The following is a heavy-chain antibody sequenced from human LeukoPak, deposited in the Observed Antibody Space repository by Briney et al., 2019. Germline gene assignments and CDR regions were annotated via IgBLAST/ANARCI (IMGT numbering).Heavy chain of an antibody. D-gene: IGHD3-22*01. J-gene: IGHJ3*02. CDR1: GFTFSSYA. V-gene: IGHV3-21*01. Sequence: NPGGSLRLSCAASGFTFSSYAMSWVRQAPGKGLEWVSSISSSSSYIYYADSVKGRFTISRDNAKNSLYLQMNSLRAEDTAVYCCARSDDSSGYYPNPGAFDIWGQGTMVTVSS. CDR2: ISSSSSYI. CDR3: ARSDDSSGYYPNPGAFDI.